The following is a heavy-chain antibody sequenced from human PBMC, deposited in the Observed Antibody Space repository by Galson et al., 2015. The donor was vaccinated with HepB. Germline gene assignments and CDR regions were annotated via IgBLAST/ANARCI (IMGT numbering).Heavy chain of an antibody. D-gene: IGHD1-26*01. J-gene: IGHJ4*02. CDR1: AFTFSSHA. Sequence: SLRLSCAASAFTFSSHAMTWVRQAPGKGLEWVSGITSGGDSTYYADSVKGRFTISRDNSRNTLYLQMNGLRAEDTAVYYCAKDPLSYSGSNGSDYWGQGTLVTVSS. CDR3: AKDPLSYSGSNGSDY. V-gene: IGHV3-23*01. CDR2: ITSGGDST.